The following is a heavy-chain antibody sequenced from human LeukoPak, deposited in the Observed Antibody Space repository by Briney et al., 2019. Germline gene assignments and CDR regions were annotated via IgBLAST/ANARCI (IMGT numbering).Heavy chain of an antibody. J-gene: IGHJ4*02. V-gene: IGHV4-34*01. CDR2: INHSGST. CDR3: TRHGLGTIFRKGRFDY. D-gene: IGHD3-9*01. Sequence: PSETLSLTCAVYGGSFSGYYWSWIRQPPGKGLEWIGEINHSGSTNYNPSLKSRVTISVDTSKNQFSLKLSSVTAADTAVYYCTRHGLGTIFRKGRFDYWGQGTLVTVSS. CDR1: GGSFSGYY.